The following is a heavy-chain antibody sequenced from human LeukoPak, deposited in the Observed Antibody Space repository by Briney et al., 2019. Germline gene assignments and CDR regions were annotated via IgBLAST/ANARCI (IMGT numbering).Heavy chain of an antibody. Sequence: PSETLSLTCTVSGGSIRSSYYYWGWIRQPPGKGLEWIGSIYDSGSTYYNPSLKSRVTISVDTSKNQFSLKLSSVTAADTAVYYCARILNWSGYYTYYYYGMDVWGQGTTVTVSS. J-gene: IGHJ6*02. CDR3: ARILNWSGYYTYYYYGMDV. V-gene: IGHV4-39*01. CDR2: IYDSGST. D-gene: IGHD3-3*01. CDR1: GGSIRSSYYY.